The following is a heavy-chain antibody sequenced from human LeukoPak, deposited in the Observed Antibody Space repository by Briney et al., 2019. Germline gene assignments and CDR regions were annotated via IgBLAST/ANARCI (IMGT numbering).Heavy chain of an antibody. CDR3: ARGRVALGY. CDR2: IFYSGST. D-gene: IGHD2-15*01. CDR1: GGSISSYY. Sequence: SETLSLTCTVSGGSISSYYWSWIRQPPGQGLEWLGSIFYSGSTKYNPSLESRVTISLDTSKNQFSLKVISVTAADTAVYFCARGRVALGYWGQGILVTVSS. V-gene: IGHV4-59*01. J-gene: IGHJ4*02.